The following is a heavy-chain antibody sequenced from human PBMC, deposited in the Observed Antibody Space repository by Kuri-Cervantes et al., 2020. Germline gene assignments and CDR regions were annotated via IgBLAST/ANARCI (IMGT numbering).Heavy chain of an antibody. CDR1: GFTFDDYA. CDR2: ISWNSGSI. CDR3: AKDMLWLSHDYGDLDAFDI. D-gene: IGHD4-17*01. Sequence: GGSLRLSCAASGFTFDDYAMHWVRQAPGKGLEWVSGISWNSGSIGYADSVKGRFTISRDNAKNSLYLQMNSLRAEDTAVYYCAKDMLWLSHDYGDLDAFDIWGQGTMVTVSS. V-gene: IGHV3-9*01. J-gene: IGHJ3*02.